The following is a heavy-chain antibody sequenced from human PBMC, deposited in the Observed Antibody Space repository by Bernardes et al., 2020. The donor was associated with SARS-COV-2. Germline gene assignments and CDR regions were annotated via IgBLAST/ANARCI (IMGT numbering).Heavy chain of an antibody. Sequence: SETLSLTCTVSGGSISSYYWSWIRQPPGKGLEWIGYIYYSGSTNYNPSLKSRVTISVDTSKNQFSLKLSSVTAADTAVYYCARGYSSGWYTNLGHSPYFDYWGQGTLVTVSS. D-gene: IGHD6-19*01. CDR2: IYYSGST. J-gene: IGHJ4*02. V-gene: IGHV4-59*01. CDR1: GGSISSYY. CDR3: ARGYSSGWYTNLGHSPYFDY.